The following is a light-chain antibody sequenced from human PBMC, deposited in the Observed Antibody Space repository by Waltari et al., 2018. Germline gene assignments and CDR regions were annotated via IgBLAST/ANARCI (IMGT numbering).Light chain of an antibody. CDR1: QSISDW. V-gene: IGKV1-5*03. CDR2: KAS. CDR3: QPYNSYSIM. J-gene: IGKJ5*01. Sequence: DIQMTQSPSTLSASVGDRVTITCRASQSISDWLAWSQQKPGKAPKLLIYKASSLESGVPSRFSGSGSGTEFTLTISSLQPDDFATYYCQPYNSYSIMFGQGTRLEIK.